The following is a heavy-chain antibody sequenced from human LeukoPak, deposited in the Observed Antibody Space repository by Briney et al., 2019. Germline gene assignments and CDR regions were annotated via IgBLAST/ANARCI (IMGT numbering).Heavy chain of an antibody. CDR3: AREVAFGVVISAWWFDP. Sequence: GGSLRLSCAASGFTFSSYSMNWVRQAPGKGLEWVSYISSSSSTIYYADSVKGRFTISRDNAKNSLYLQMYSLRAEDTAVYYCAREVAFGVVISAWWFDPWGQGTLVTVSS. J-gene: IGHJ5*02. V-gene: IGHV3-48*01. CDR1: GFTFSSYS. CDR2: ISSSSSTI. D-gene: IGHD3-3*01.